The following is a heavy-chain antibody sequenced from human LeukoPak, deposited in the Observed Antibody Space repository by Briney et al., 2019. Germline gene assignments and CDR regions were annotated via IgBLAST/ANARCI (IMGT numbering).Heavy chain of an antibody. CDR2: ILYDGSNK. D-gene: IGHD2-2*01. J-gene: IGHJ6*02. CDR3: AKDLGYCSSTSCYGYYYYGMDV. CDR1: GFTFGSYD. V-gene: IGHV3-30*18. Sequence: GRSLRLSCAASGFTFGSYDMHWVRQAPGKGLEWVAVILYDGSNKYYADSVKGRFTISRDNSKNTLYLQMNSLRAEDTAVYYCAKDLGYCSSTSCYGYYYYGMDVWGQGTTVTVSS.